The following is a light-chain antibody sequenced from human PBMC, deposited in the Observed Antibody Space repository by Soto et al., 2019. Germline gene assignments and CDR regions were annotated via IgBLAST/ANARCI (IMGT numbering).Light chain of an antibody. CDR3: QQYDSYSRK. CDR2: KAS. V-gene: IGKV1-5*03. CDR1: QGISNW. Sequence: DIPMTQSPSTLSASVGDRVTITCRASQGISNWLAWYQQKPGKAPKLLIYKASTLKSGVPSRFSGSGSGTEFTLTISSLQPEDFATYYSQQYDSYSRKFGQGTKVEV. J-gene: IGKJ1*01.